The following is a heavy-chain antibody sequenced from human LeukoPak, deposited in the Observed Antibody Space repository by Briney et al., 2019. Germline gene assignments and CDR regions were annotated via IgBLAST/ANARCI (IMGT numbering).Heavy chain of an antibody. Sequence: GTSVKVSFKASGYTFTYFMHWVRQAPGQGLEWMGWINPNNGDTKYAQEFQGRVTMTTDTSISTAYMELSTLKSDDTAVYYCARGGGAAHFDYWGQGTLVTVSS. CDR3: ARGGGAAHFDY. J-gene: IGHJ4*02. CDR2: INPNNGDT. V-gene: IGHV1-2*02. CDR1: GYTFTYF. D-gene: IGHD1-26*01.